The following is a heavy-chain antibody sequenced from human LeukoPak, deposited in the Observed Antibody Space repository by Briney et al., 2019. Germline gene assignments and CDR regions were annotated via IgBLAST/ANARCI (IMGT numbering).Heavy chain of an antibody. CDR3: ARVGAWELQRVFEY. Sequence: PGGSLRLSCAASGFTFSDYWMTWVRQAAGGGLEWVANIKQDGSDKYYVDSVRGRFTISRDNAKKSLYLEMSNLRGDDTAVYYCARVGAWELQRVFEYWGQGTLVTVSS. CDR2: IKQDGSDK. D-gene: IGHD1-26*01. J-gene: IGHJ4*02. V-gene: IGHV3-7*01. CDR1: GFTFSDYW.